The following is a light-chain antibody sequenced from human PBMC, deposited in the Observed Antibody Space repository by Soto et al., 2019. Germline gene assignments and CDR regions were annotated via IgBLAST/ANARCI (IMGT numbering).Light chain of an antibody. J-gene: IGKJ5*01. CDR3: QQYTGPPTT. V-gene: IGKV3-11*01. CDR1: QRISGY. Sequence: EIVLSQSPATLSLSPGERATLSCRASQRISGYLAWYQQKPGQAPRLLIYDASNRATGIPVRFSGSGSGADFTLTISSLEPEDSAVYFCQQYTGPPTTFGQGTRLEIK. CDR2: DAS.